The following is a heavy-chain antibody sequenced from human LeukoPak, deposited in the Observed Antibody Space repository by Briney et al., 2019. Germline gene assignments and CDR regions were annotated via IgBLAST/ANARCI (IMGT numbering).Heavy chain of an antibody. Sequence: PGGSLRLSCAASGFTVSRNYMNWVRQAPGKGLEWVSVIYSGGTTYYADSVKGRFTISRDNFKNTLDLQMNSLGAEDTAVYYCARELHLGQGTLVTVSS. CDR3: ARELH. V-gene: IGHV3-66*02. D-gene: IGHD1-26*01. CDR1: GFTVSRNY. J-gene: IGHJ4*02. CDR2: IYSGGTT.